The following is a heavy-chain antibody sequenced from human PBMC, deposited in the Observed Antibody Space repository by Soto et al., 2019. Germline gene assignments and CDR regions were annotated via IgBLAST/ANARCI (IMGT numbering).Heavy chain of an antibody. D-gene: IGHD3-22*01. CDR3: ARVIRMIVSPEFPSGDY. CDR2: ISAYNGNT. J-gene: IGHJ4*02. CDR1: GYTFTSYG. Sequence: ASVKVSWKASGYTFTSYGISWVRQAPGQGLEWMGWISAYNGNTNYAQKLQGRVTMTTDTSTSTAYMELRSLRSDDTAVYYCARVIRMIVSPEFPSGDYRGQRTLDTGSS. V-gene: IGHV1-18*01.